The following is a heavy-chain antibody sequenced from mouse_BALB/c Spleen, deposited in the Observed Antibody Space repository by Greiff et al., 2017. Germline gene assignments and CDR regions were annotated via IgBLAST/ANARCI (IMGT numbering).Heavy chain of an antibody. D-gene: IGHD2-10*02. Sequence: EVQGVESGGGLVKPGGSLKLSCAASGFTFSSYAMSWVRQTPEKRLEWVASISSGGSTYYPDSVKGRFTISRDNARNILYLQTSSLRSEDTAMYYCAREYGNYHYFDYWGQGTTLTVSS. V-gene: IGHV5-6-5*01. CDR1: GFTFSSYA. CDR2: ISSGGST. J-gene: IGHJ2*01. CDR3: AREYGNYHYFDY.